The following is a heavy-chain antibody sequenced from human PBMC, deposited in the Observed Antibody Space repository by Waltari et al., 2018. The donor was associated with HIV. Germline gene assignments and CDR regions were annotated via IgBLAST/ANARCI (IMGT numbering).Heavy chain of an antibody. D-gene: IGHD2-2*01. J-gene: IGHJ3*02. CDR2: SNPNTGGA. CDR1: GNSLSGYY. Sequence: VRVSCKSSGNSLSGYYIHWVRQTTPYVFEWLGWSNPNTGGANYAQKFQGRVTTIRDTSVTATYMNLTALTSAETAVFFCVSAYQRSTGHASAFDIWGQGTVISVSS. V-gene: IGHV1-2*02. CDR3: VSAYQRSTGHASAFDI.